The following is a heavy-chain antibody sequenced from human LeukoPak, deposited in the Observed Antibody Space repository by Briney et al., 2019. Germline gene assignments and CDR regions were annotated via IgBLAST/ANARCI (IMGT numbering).Heavy chain of an antibody. J-gene: IGHJ3*02. CDR2: IKRDGSER. V-gene: IGHV3-7*05. D-gene: IGHD3-10*01. Sequence: GGSLRLSCAASGFTFSSYWMSWVRQAPGKGLDWVAIIKRDGSERYYVDSVKGRFTISRDNADNSLYLQMNSLRAEDTAFYYCARARDYGSGKANAFDIWGQGTMVTVSS. CDR1: GFTFSSYW. CDR3: ARARDYGSGKANAFDI.